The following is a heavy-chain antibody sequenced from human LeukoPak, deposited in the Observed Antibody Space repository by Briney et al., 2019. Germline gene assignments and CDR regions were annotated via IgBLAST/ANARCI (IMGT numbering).Heavy chain of an antibody. V-gene: IGHV3-9*01. CDR1: GFTFDDYG. Sequence: GGSLRLSCAASGFTFDDYGMHWVRQAPGKGPEWVSGISWNSGTIGYADSVQGRFTISRDNSLNTLHLQMNSLRTGDTAVYYCAREFGHDRWYFDYWGQGALVTVSS. CDR2: ISWNSGTI. J-gene: IGHJ4*02. D-gene: IGHD5-12*01. CDR3: AREFGHDRWYFDY.